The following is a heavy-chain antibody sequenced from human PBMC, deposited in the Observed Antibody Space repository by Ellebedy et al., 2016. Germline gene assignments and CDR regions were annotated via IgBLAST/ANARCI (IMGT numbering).Heavy chain of an antibody. CDR1: GFSLSSND. CDR3: VTRHNGAFDF. CDR2: IYGGGTS. Sequence: GESLKISXKASGFSLSSNDMSWVRQAPGKGLELVSLIYGGGTSYYSDSVEGRFTISRDSSKNTLFLQMSGLGAEDTAVYYCVTRHNGAFDFWGQGTKVTVSS. V-gene: IGHV3-53*01. D-gene: IGHD2-8*01. J-gene: IGHJ3*01.